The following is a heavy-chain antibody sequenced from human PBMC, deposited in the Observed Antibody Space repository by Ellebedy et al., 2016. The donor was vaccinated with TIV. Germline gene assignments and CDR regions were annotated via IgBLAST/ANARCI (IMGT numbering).Heavy chain of an antibody. CDR1: GYVFSTYW. V-gene: IGHV5-51*01. Sequence: KVSCKGSGYVFSTYWIGWVRQMPGKGLEWMGIIYPSDSDTRYSPSFQGHVTISADKSSRTAHLQWSSLKASDTAMYYCARFPSENWNLLDYWGQGTLVTVSS. D-gene: IGHD1-1*01. CDR3: ARFPSENWNLLDY. J-gene: IGHJ4*02. CDR2: IYPSDSDT.